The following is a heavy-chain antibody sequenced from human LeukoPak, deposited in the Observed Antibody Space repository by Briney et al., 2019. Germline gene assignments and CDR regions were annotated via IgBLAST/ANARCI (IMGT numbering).Heavy chain of an antibody. J-gene: IGHJ4*02. CDR2: IYSGGST. CDR3: ARSTYYYDSSGYYPLNYFDY. CDR1: GFTVSSNY. D-gene: IGHD3-22*01. Sequence: QTGGSLRLSCAASGFTVSSNYMSWVRQAPGKGLEWVSVIYSGGSTYYADSVKGRFTISRDNSKNTLYLQMNSLRAEDTAVYYCARSTYYYDSSGYYPLNYFDYWGQGTLVTVSS. V-gene: IGHV3-53*01.